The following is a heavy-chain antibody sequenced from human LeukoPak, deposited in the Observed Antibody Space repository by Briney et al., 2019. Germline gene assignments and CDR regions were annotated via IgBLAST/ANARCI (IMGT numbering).Heavy chain of an antibody. V-gene: IGHV4-59*11. D-gene: IGHD4-11*01. J-gene: IGHJ5*02. CDR1: GGSISSHY. Sequence: SETLSLTCTVSGGSISSHYWSWIRRPPGKGLEWIGYIYYSGSTNYSPSLKSRVTISVDTSKNQFSLKLSSVTAADTAAYYCARDGSNYGFDPWGQGTLVTVSS. CDR3: ARDGSNYGFDP. CDR2: IYYSGST.